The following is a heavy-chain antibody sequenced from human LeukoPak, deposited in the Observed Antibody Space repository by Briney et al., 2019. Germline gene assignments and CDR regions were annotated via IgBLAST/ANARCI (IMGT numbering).Heavy chain of an antibody. CDR2: IYSGGST. D-gene: IGHD3-16*01. J-gene: IGHJ6*03. Sequence: PGGSLRVSCAASGFTVSSNYMSWVRQAPGKGLEWVSFIYSGGSTYYADSVKGRFTISRDNSKNTLYLQMNSLRAEDTAVYYCARDRRSGGGPYYYYMDVWGKGTTVTVSS. V-gene: IGHV3-66*02. CDR3: ARDRRSGGGPYYYYMDV. CDR1: GFTVSSNY.